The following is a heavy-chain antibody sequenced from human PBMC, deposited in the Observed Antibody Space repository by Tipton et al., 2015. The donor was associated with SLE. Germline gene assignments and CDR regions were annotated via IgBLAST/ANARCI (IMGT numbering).Heavy chain of an antibody. CDR1: GFTITDYA. CDR3: AKGRVGTPTD. Sequence: SLRLSCAASGFTITDYAMHWVRPAPGKGLEWAAVIWYDGITKYYVDSVKGRFTISRDKSKNTLYLEMNSLRDEDTAVYICAKGRVGTPTDWGQGTLVTVSS. J-gene: IGHJ4*02. V-gene: IGHV3-33*03. CDR2: IWYDGITK.